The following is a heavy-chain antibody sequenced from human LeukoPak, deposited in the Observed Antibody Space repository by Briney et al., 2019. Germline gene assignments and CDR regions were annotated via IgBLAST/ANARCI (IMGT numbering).Heavy chain of an antibody. V-gene: IGHV3-74*01. CDR1: GVTFSSYW. CDR3: ASSWYYDFWSGREALY. J-gene: IGHJ4*02. Sequence: PGRSLRLSCAPSGVTFSSYWMHWVRQAPGKGRVWVSRINSVGSSTSSADSVKGRFTPSRDNAKTTLYLQMNSLRAEDTAVYYCASSWYYDFWSGREALYWGKGTLVTVSS. D-gene: IGHD3-3*01. CDR2: INSVGSST.